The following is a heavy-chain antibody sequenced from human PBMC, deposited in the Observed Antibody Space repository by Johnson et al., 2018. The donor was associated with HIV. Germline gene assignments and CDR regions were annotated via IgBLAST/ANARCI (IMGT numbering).Heavy chain of an antibody. CDR2: IKRKSDGGTT. CDR1: GFTFSNAW. J-gene: IGHJ3*02. V-gene: IGHV3-15*01. CDR3: ATDLAAVGNGAFDI. D-gene: IGHD6-13*01. Sequence: VQLVESGGGLVQPGGSLRLSCAASGFTFSNAWMSWVRQAPGKGLEWVGRIKRKSDGGTTDYAAPVKGRVTISRDDSKNTLYLQMNSLKTEDTAGYYCATDLAAVGNGAFDIWGQGTMVTVSS.